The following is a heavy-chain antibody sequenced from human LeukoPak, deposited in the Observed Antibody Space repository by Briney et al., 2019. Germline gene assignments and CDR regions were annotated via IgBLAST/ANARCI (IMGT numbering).Heavy chain of an antibody. Sequence: GGSLRLSCAASGFTFSSYSMNWVRQAPGKGLEWVSFITSSSSYIYYADSVKGRLTISRDNAKNSLYLQMNSLRAEDTAVYYCARVGQQLIIGDFDYWGQGTLVTVSS. CDR3: ARVGQQLIIGDFDY. V-gene: IGHV3-21*01. CDR2: ITSSSSYI. J-gene: IGHJ4*02. D-gene: IGHD6-13*01. CDR1: GFTFSSYS.